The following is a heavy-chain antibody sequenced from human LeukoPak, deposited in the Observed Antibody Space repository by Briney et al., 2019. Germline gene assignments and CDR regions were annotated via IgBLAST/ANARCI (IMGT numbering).Heavy chain of an antibody. CDR3: AKFRAIFGVVFDY. CDR1: GFTFSSYA. Sequence: GGSLRLSCSGSGFTFSSYAMSWVRQAPGKGLEWVSAISGSGGSTYYADSVKGRFTISRDNSKNTLYLQMNSLRAEDTAVYYCAKFRAIFGVVFDYWGQGTLVTVSS. V-gene: IGHV3-23*01. CDR2: ISGSGGST. D-gene: IGHD3-3*01. J-gene: IGHJ4*02.